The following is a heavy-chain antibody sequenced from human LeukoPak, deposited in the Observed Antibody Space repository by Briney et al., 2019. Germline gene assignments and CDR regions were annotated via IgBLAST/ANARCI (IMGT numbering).Heavy chain of an antibody. CDR2: ISSSSSYI. D-gene: IGHD3-9*01. Sequence: GGSLRLSCAASGFTFSSYSMNWVRQAPGKGLEWVSSISSSSSYIYYADSVKGRFTISRDNAKNSLYLQMNSLRAEDTAVYYCVREPRHYDILTGYYPDAFDIWGQGTMVTVSS. V-gene: IGHV3-21*01. J-gene: IGHJ3*02. CDR3: VREPRHYDILTGYYPDAFDI. CDR1: GFTFSSYS.